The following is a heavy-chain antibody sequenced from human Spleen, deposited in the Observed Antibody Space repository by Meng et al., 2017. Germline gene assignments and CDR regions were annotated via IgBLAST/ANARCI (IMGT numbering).Heavy chain of an antibody. D-gene: IGHD3-3*02. V-gene: IGHV4-61*08. CDR3: ARSSFSASPYYFGY. CDR2: IYYSGST. Sequence: QVQLKESGPGLVRPSETLSLTCTVSGGSVSSGDFYWSWIRQPPGKGLEWIGHIYYSGSTNYNPSLKSRVTISIDTSKNQFSLKLSSVTTADTAVYFCARSSFSASPYYFGYWGLGTLVTVSS. J-gene: IGHJ4*02. CDR1: GGSVSSGDFY.